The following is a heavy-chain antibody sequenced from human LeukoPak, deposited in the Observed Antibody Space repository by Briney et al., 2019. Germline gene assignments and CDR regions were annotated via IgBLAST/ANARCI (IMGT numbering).Heavy chain of an antibody. CDR3: ARGSGLTAFDI. J-gene: IGHJ3*02. V-gene: IGHV4-61*02. CDR1: GGSISSSSYY. D-gene: IGHD3-3*01. CDR2: IYNNENT. Sequence: SETLSLTCTVSGGSISSSSYYWGWIRQPAGKGLEWIGRIYNNENTNYNPSLKSRVTMSVDTSKDQFSLKLSSVTAADTAVYFCARGSGLTAFDIWGQGTVVTVSS.